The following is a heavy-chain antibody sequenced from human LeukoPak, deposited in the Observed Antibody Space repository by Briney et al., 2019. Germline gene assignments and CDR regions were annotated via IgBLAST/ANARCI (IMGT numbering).Heavy chain of an antibody. D-gene: IGHD1-26*01. Sequence: PGGSLRLSCAASGFTFSSYSMNWVREAPGKGLGWVSTISGRESSTNYADSVRGRFTISRDNFKSTLFLQMNSLRPDDTAVYYCAKGFSGSYASDFDYLGQGTLVTVSS. CDR1: GFTFSSYS. V-gene: IGHV3-23*01. CDR3: AKGFSGSYASDFDY. J-gene: IGHJ4*02. CDR2: ISGRESST.